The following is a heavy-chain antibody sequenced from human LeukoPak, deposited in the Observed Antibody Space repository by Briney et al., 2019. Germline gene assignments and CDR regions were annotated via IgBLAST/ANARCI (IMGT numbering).Heavy chain of an antibody. D-gene: IGHD3-22*01. CDR2: ISGSGGST. J-gene: IGHJ3*02. CDR1: GFTFSSYA. Sequence: GGSLRLSCAASGFTFSSYAMSWVRQAPGKGLEWVSAISGSGGSTYYADSVKGRFTISRDNSKNTLYLQMNSLRAEDTAVYYCAKDLPPDSSGYLDAFDIWGQGTMVTVSP. V-gene: IGHV3-23*01. CDR3: AKDLPPDSSGYLDAFDI.